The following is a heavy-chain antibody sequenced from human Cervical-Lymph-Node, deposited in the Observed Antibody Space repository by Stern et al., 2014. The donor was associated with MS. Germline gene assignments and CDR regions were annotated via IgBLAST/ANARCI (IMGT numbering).Heavy chain of an antibody. CDR1: GYSFTTYW. CDR2: LYDGGSDT. V-gene: IGHV5-51*03. CDR3: ARKYSSGWTTGFDP. J-gene: IGHJ5*02. Sequence: EEQLVESGAEVTKPGESLKISCKGSGYSFTTYWNAWVRQMPGKGLEWMGILYDGGSDTRYSPSFQGQVTMSADKSISPAYLQWSSLKASDTAMYYCARKYSSGWTTGFDPWGQGTLVTVS. D-gene: IGHD6-19*01.